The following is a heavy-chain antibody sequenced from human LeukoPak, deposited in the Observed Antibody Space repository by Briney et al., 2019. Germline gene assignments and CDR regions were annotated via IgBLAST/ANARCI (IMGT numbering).Heavy chain of an antibody. CDR1: GGSISSYY. CDR3: ARRTLRSYCSGGSCYGYFDY. D-gene: IGHD2-15*01. J-gene: IGHJ4*02. V-gene: IGHV4-59*08. CDR2: IYYSGST. Sequence: PSDTLSLTCTVSGGSISSYYWSWIRQPPGKGLEWIGYIYYSGSTNYNPSLKSRVTISVDTSKNQFSLKLSSVTAADTAVYYCARRTLRSYCSGGSCYGYFDYWGQGTLVTVSS.